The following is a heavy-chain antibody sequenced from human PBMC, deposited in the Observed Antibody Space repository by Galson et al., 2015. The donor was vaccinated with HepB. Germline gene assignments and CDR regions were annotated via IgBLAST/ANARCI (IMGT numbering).Heavy chain of an antibody. D-gene: IGHD6-25*01. J-gene: IGHJ4*02. CDR3: VKGRGGD. CDR2: ISGSGGST. CDR1: GFTFSSYD. Sequence: SLRLSCAASGFTFSSYDMTWVRQAPGKGLEWVSTISGSGGSTFYADSVKGRFTISRDNSKNTLSLQMNSLRADDTAIYYCVKGRGGDWGQGTLVTVSS. V-gene: IGHV3-23*01.